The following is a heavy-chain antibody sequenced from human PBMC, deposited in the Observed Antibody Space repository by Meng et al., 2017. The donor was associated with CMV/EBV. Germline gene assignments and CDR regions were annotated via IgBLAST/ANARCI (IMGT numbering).Heavy chain of an antibody. Sequence: GESLKISCAASGFTFSNAWMSWVRQAPGKGLEWVGRIKSKTDGGTTDYAAPVKDRFTISRDDSKNTLYLQMNSLKTEDTAVYYCTTEEIYGSNYWGQGTLVTVSS. V-gene: IGHV3-15*01. D-gene: IGHD5-12*01. CDR1: GFTFSNAW. J-gene: IGHJ4*02. CDR2: IKSKTDGGTT. CDR3: TTEEIYGSNY.